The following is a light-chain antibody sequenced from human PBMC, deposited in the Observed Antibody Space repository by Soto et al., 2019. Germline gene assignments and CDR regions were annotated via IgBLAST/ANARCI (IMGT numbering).Light chain of an antibody. V-gene: IGKV1-39*01. J-gene: IGKJ4*01. CDR1: QTIRNY. CDR2: AAS. CDR3: QQSYSNKLN. Sequence: DIQMTQSPSPLSASVGDRVTITCRASQTIRNYLNWYQQKPGEAPKLLIYAASRLQSGVPSRFSGSGSGTDFTLTINTLQPEDIATYYCQQSYSNKLNCGGGTKVDIK.